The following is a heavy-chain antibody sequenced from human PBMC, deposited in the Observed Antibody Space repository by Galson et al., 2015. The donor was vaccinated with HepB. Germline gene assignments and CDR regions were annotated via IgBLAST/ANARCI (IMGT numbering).Heavy chain of an antibody. Sequence: SLRLSCAASGFTFSDYYMSWIRQPPGKGLEWLSYISSTAIYTNYADSVKGRFTISRDNVKNSVFLQMNSLRADDTAVYFCARVAHSDYGDHAHFDYWGQGALATVAS. J-gene: IGHJ4*02. V-gene: IGHV3-11*06. CDR3: ARVAHSDYGDHAHFDY. D-gene: IGHD4-17*01. CDR1: GFTFSDYY. CDR2: ISSTAIYT.